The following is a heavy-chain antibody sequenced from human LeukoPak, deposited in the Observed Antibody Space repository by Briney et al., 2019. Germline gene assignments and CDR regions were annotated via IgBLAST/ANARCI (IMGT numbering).Heavy chain of an antibody. J-gene: IGHJ6*03. CDR1: GFTFSSYA. D-gene: IGHD1-14*01. CDR2: ISGSGGST. Sequence: GGSLRLSCAASGFTFSSYAMSWVRQAPGKGLEWVSAISGSGGSTYYADSVKGRFTISRDNSKNTLYLQMNSLGAEDTAVYFCAKHTGYYYYYYMDVWGKGATVTVSS. CDR3: AKHTGYYYYYYMDV. V-gene: IGHV3-23*01.